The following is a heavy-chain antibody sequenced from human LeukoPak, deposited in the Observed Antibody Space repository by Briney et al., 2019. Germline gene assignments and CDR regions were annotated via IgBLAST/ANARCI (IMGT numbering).Heavy chain of an antibody. CDR3: AQNLGADGYNLFDY. D-gene: IGHD5-24*01. Sequence: GRSLRLSCAASGFTFSSYGMHWVRQAPGKGLEWVAVISYDGSNKYYADSVKGRFTISRDNSKNTLYLQMNSLRAEDTAVYYCAQNLGADGYNLFDYWGQGTLVTVSS. CDR2: ISYDGSNK. V-gene: IGHV3-30*18. J-gene: IGHJ4*02. CDR1: GFTFSSYG.